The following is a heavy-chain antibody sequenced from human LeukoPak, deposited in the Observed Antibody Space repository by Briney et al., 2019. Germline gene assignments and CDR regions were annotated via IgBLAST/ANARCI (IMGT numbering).Heavy chain of an antibody. Sequence: AGSLRLSCAASGFTFSSYSMNWVRQAPGKGLEWVSSISSSSSYIYYADSVKGRFTISRDNAKNSLYLQMNSLRAEDTAVYYCARILGTYYDSSDSGGDYWGQGTLVTVSS. CDR2: ISSSSSYI. D-gene: IGHD3-22*01. CDR3: ARILGTYYDSSDSGGDY. J-gene: IGHJ4*02. V-gene: IGHV3-21*01. CDR1: GFTFSSYS.